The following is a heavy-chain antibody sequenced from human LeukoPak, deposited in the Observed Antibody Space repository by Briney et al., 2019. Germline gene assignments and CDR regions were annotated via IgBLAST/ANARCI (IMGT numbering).Heavy chain of an antibody. V-gene: IGHV4-39*02. D-gene: IGHD3-10*01. CDR3: AREDSYGSGSYGWFDP. CDR1: GGSVSSGSYY. Sequence: SETLSLTCTVSGGSVSSGSYYWGWIRQPPGKGLEWIGSIYYRGSTFYNPSLKSRVTISVDTSKNHFSLKLSSVTAADTAVYYCAREDSYGSGSYGWFDPWGQGTLVTVSS. CDR2: IYYRGST. J-gene: IGHJ5*02.